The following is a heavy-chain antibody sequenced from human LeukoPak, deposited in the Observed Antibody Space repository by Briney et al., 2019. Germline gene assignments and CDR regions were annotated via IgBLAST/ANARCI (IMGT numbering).Heavy chain of an antibody. J-gene: IGHJ1*01. CDR2: ISSSGSTI. D-gene: IGHD1-14*01. CDR1: GFTFSSYA. Sequence: GGSLRLSCAASGFTFSSYAMSWIRQAPGKGLEWVSYISSSGSTIYYADSVKGRFTISRDNAKNSLYLQMNSLRAEDTAVYYCARGAGYIRRYFQHWARAPWSPSPQ. CDR3: ARGAGYIRRYFQH. V-gene: IGHV3-11*01.